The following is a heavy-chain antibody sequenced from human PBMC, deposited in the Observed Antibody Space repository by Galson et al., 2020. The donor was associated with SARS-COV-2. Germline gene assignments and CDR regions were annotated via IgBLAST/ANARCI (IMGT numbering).Heavy chain of an antibody. Sequence: ASETLSLTCAVSGGPITSAAWWGWVRQSPGQGLEWIGEVYHNERTSYNYRPSLRSRISVFVDASENQFSLNLTSVTAADTAVYYCARRWGSGAFSAFDHWGQGIMVSVSS. CDR1: GGPITSAAW. V-gene: IGHV4-4*02. CDR3: ARRWGSGAFSAFDH. J-gene: IGHJ4*02. CDR2: VYHNERT. D-gene: IGHD3-10*01.